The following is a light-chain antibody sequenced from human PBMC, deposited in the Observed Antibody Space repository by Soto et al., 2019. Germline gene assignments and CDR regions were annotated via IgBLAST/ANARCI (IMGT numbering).Light chain of an antibody. J-gene: IGKJ3*01. CDR1: QDVNTF. CDR2: DAS. CDR3: QQRVNWRRGFT. V-gene: IGKV3D-11*01. Sequence: EIVLTQSPATLSLSPGERATLYCRASQDVNTFLAWYKQKPGQAPRLLIYDASNRATGIPARFSGSGAGTDFTLTISSLEPEDFAVYYCQQRVNWRRGFTFGPGTKVDIK.